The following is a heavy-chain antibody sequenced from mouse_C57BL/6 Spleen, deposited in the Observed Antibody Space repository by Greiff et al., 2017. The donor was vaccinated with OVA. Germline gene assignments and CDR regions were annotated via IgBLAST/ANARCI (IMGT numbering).Heavy chain of an antibody. D-gene: IGHD2-12*01. V-gene: IGHV5-17*01. J-gene: IGHJ3*01. CDR2: ISSGSSTI. CDR3: AKDYRSFRFAY. Sequence: EVQGVESGGGLVKPGGSLKLSCAASGFTFSDYGMHWVRQAPEKGLEWVAYISSGSSTIYYADTVKGRFTISRDNAKNTLFLQMTSLRSEDTAMYYCAKDYRSFRFAYWGQGTLVTVSA. CDR1: GFTFSDYG.